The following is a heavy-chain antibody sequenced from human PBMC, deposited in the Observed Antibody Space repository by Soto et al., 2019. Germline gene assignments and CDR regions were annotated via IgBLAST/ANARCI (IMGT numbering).Heavy chain of an antibody. D-gene: IGHD3-10*01. Sequence: SETLSLTCAVYGGSFSGYYWSWIRQPPWKGLEWIGEINHSGSTNYSPSLKSRVTISVDTSKNQFSLKLSSVTAADTAVYYCARAKRLTYYGSGRPPPPPTYFDYGGQGTLVTVSS. CDR1: GGSFSGYY. CDR3: ARAKRLTYYGSGRPPPPPTYFDY. J-gene: IGHJ4*02. CDR2: INHSGST. V-gene: IGHV4-34*01.